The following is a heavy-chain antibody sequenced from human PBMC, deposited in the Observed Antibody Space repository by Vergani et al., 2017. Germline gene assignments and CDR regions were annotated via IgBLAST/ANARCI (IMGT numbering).Heavy chain of an antibody. Sequence: QLQESGPGLVKPSETLSLTCSVSGGSISSTSYYWGWFRQAPGKGLEWVGFIRSKAYGGTTAYAASVKGRFTISRDDSKSIAYLQMNSLKTEDTAVYYCTTQYDFDAFDIWGQGTMVTVSS. D-gene: IGHD3-3*01. J-gene: IGHJ3*02. CDR1: GGSISSTSYY. V-gene: IGHV3-49*05. CDR2: IRSKAYGGTT. CDR3: TTQYDFDAFDI.